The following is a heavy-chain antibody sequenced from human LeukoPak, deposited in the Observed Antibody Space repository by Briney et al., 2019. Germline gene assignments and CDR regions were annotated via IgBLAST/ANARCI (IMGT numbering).Heavy chain of an antibody. Sequence: SETLSLTCAVSGDSISSNYWWTWVRQPPGKGLEWIGEIHHSGSTNYSPSLKSRVTGSVDNSRNDFSLSLTSVSAADTAVYYCARGIPGYFGTSGYYYEYWGQGTLVTVSS. D-gene: IGHD3-22*01. V-gene: IGHV4-4*02. CDR1: GDSISSNYW. CDR2: IHHSGST. J-gene: IGHJ4*02. CDR3: ARGIPGYFGTSGYYYEY.